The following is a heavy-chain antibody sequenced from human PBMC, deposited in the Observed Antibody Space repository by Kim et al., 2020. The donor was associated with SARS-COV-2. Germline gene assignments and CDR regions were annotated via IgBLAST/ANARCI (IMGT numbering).Heavy chain of an antibody. V-gene: IGHV3-23*01. J-gene: IGHJ4*02. Sequence: DSVKGRFTVSRDNSRNTVYLQMTSLRVDDTAMFYCAKHVTGGSFDWSAGGYWGQGTLVAVSS. D-gene: IGHD3-9*01. CDR3: AKHVTGGSFDWSAGGY.